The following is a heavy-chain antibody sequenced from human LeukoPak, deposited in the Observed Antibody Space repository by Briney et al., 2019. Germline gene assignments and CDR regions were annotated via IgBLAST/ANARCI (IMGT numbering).Heavy chain of an antibody. CDR1: GFTFSSYA. Sequence: GGSLRLSCAASGFTFSSYAMHWVRQAPGKGLEWVAVISYDGSNKYYADSVKGRFTISRDNSKNTLYLQMNSLRDEDTAVYYCAREVDIPLTTGRANFFDLWGQGTLVTVSS. CDR3: AREVDIPLTTGRANFFDL. D-gene: IGHD4-11*01. J-gene: IGHJ4*02. V-gene: IGHV3-30-3*01. CDR2: ISYDGSNK.